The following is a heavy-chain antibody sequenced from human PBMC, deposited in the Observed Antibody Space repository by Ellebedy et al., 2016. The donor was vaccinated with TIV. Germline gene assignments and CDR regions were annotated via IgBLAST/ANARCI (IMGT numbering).Heavy chain of an antibody. J-gene: IGHJ4*02. CDR2: INQDGGEE. CDR3: ARGAIWFGELSTYYCDY. V-gene: IGHV3-7*01. Sequence: PGGSLRLSCAASGFSFSSYGMSWVRQAPGKGLEWVANINQDGGEEYYVDSVKGRFTVSRDNAKNSLYLQMNSLRAEDTAVYYCARGAIWFGELSTYYCDYWGQGTLVTVSS. CDR1: GFSFSSYG. D-gene: IGHD3-10*01.